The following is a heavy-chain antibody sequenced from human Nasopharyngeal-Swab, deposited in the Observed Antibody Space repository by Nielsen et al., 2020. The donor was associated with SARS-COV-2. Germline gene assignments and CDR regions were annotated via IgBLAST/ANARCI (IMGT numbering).Heavy chain of an antibody. D-gene: IGHD1-26*01. CDR3: AGKSGSYYYYYGMDV. CDR1: GGSISSYY. J-gene: IGHJ6*02. V-gene: IGHV4-59*13. Sequence: SDTLSLTCTVSGGSISSYYWSWIRQPPGKGLEWIGYIYYSGSTNYNPSLKSRVTISVDTSKNQFSLKVSSVTAADTAVYYCAGKSGSYYYYYGMDVWGQGTTVTVSS. CDR2: IYYSGST.